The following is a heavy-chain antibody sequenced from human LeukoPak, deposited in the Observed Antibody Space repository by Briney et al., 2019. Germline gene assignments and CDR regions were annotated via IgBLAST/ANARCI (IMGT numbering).Heavy chain of an antibody. CDR3: ASPLFFGGSAENAFDI. J-gene: IGHJ3*02. D-gene: IGHD3-3*01. CDR1: GGSISSSSYY. CDR2: IYYSGST. Sequence: SETLSLTCTVSGGSISSSSYYWGWIRQPPGKGLEWIGSIYYSGSTYYNPSLKSRVTISLDTSKNQFSLRLSSVTAADTAMYYCASPLFFGGSAENAFDIWGQGTMVTVSS. V-gene: IGHV4-39*07.